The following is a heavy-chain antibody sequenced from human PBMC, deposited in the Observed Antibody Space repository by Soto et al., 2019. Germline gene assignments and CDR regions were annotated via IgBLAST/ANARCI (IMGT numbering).Heavy chain of an antibody. CDR2: INSGGSLI. D-gene: IGHD6-19*01. CDR3: TKAFIAVAVPDY. V-gene: IGHV3-48*03. J-gene: IGHJ4*02. CDR1: GFRFNEYE. Sequence: GGSLRLSCVGSGFRFNEYEINWVRQAPGKGLEWISYINSGGSLIYYANSVKGRFTISRDNSKNTVYLQMNGLGAEDTAVYYCTKAFIAVAVPDYWGQGTLVTVSS.